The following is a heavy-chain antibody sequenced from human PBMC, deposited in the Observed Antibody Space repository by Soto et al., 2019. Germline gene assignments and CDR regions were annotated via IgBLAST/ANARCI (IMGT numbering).Heavy chain of an antibody. CDR3: ARGRLGELSPTLP. J-gene: IGHJ4*02. CDR1: GGSISSYY. CDR2: IYYSGST. Sequence: PSETLSLTCTVSGGSISSYYWSWIRQPPGKGLEWIGYIYYSGSTNYNPSLKSRVTISVDTSKNQFSLKLSSVTAADTAVYYCARGRLGELSPTLPWGQGTLVTVSS. V-gene: IGHV4-59*01. D-gene: IGHD3-16*02.